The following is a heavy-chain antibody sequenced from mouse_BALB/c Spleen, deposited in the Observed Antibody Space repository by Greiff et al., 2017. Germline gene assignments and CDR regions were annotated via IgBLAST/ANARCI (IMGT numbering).Heavy chain of an antibody. J-gene: IGHJ2*01. V-gene: IGHV5-17*02. CDR2: ISSGSSTI. Sequence: DVKLVESGGGLVQPGGSRKLSCAASGFTFSSFGMHWVRQAPEKGLEWVAYISSGSSTIYYADTVKGRFTISRDNPKNTLFLQMTSLRSEDTAMYYCARSGYGNPLDYWGQGTTLTVSS. D-gene: IGHD2-10*02. CDR1: GFTFSSFG. CDR3: ARSGYGNPLDY.